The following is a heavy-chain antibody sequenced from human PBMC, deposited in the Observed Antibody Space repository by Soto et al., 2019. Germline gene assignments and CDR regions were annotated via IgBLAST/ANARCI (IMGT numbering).Heavy chain of an antibody. D-gene: IGHD3-22*01. V-gene: IGHV4-34*01. J-gene: IGHJ5*02. CDR1: GGSFSGYY. Sequence: RSLTCAVYGGSFSGYYWSWIRQPPGKGLEWIGEINHSGSTNYNPSLKSRVTISVDTSKNQFSLKLSSVTAADTAVYYCARGARGYYDSSGYYNWFDPGGQGTLVTVSS. CDR3: ARGARGYYDSSGYYNWFDP. CDR2: INHSGST.